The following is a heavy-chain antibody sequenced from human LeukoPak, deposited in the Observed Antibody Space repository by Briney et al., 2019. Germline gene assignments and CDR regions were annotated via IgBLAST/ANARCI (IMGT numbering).Heavy chain of an antibody. CDR3: ASAYYDSTKGLDY. CDR2: IKQDGSEK. J-gene: IGHJ4*02. V-gene: IGHV3-7*03. CDR1: GFTFSSYW. D-gene: IGHD3-22*01. Sequence: GGSLRLSCAASGFTFSSYWMSWVRQAPGKGLEWVANIKQDGSEKYYVDSVKGRFTISRDNAKNSLYLQMNSLRAEDTAVYYCASAYYDSTKGLDYWGQGTLVTVSS.